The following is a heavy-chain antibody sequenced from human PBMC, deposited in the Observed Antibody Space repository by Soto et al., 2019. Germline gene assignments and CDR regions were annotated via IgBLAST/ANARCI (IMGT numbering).Heavy chain of an antibody. Sequence: ASVKVSCKASGYTFTGYYMHWVRQAPGQGLEWMGWINPNSGGTNYAQKFQGRVTMTRDTSISTAYMELSRLRSDDTAVYYCARSTSSSSPTFDYWGQGTPVTVSS. CDR2: INPNSGGT. D-gene: IGHD6-6*01. J-gene: IGHJ4*02. V-gene: IGHV1-2*02. CDR1: GYTFTGYY. CDR3: ARSTSSSSPTFDY.